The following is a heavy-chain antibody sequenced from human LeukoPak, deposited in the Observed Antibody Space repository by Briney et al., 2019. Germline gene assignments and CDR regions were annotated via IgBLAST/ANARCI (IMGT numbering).Heavy chain of an antibody. CDR2: ISWNSGSI. D-gene: IGHD6-19*01. CDR3: AKSVVAGTYYFDY. CDR1: GXXXXDYA. V-gene: IGHV3-9*01. Sequence: PGRSLRLSCAASGXXXXDYAXHWVRXAXXXXXXXVSGISWNSGSIGYADSVKGRFTISRDNAKNSLYLQMNSLRAEDTALYYCAKSVVAGTYYFDYWGQGTLVTVSS. J-gene: IGHJ4*02.